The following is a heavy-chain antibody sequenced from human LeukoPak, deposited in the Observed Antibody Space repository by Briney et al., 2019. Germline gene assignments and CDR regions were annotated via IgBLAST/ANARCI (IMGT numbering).Heavy chain of an antibody. Sequence: GGSLRLSCAASGFTFEDYGMHWVRQAPGKGLEWVAGIDWNSDHTGYGDSVKGRLTVSRDNVKKSLYLEMDSLRPGDTGFYYRVKGNRGALFGVVMGFDHWGQGTPVTVSS. D-gene: IGHD3-3*01. J-gene: IGHJ4*02. V-gene: IGHV3-9*01. CDR2: IDWNSDHT. CDR1: GFTFEDYG. CDR3: VKGNRGALFGVVMGFDH.